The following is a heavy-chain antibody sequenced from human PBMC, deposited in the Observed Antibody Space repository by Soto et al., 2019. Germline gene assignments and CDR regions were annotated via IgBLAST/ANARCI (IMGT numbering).Heavy chain of an antibody. Sequence: ASVKVSCKASGYTCTGYYMHWVRQAPGQGLEWMGWINPNSGGTNYAQKYQGRVTMTRDTSISTAYMELSRLRSDDTAVYYCARHLPAAAGMDVWGQGTTVTVSS. CDR2: INPNSGGT. CDR3: ARHLPAAAGMDV. D-gene: IGHD6-13*01. J-gene: IGHJ6*02. CDR1: GYTCTGYY. V-gene: IGHV1-2*02.